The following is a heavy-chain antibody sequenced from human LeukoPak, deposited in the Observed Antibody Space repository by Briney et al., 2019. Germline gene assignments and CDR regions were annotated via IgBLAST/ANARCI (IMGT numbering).Heavy chain of an antibody. J-gene: IGHJ3*02. D-gene: IGHD3-3*01. CDR2: INPSGGST. CDR1: GYTFTSYY. V-gene: IGHV1-46*01. Sequence: ASVKVSCKASGYTFTSYYMHWVRQAPGQGLEWMGIINPSGGSTSYAQKFQGRVTMTRDTSTSTVYMELSSLRSEDTAVYYCDVNDFWSGYYDAVDIWGQGTMVTVSS. CDR3: DVNDFWSGYYDAVDI.